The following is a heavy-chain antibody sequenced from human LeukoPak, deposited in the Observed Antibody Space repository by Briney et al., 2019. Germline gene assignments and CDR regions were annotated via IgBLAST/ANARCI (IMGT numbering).Heavy chain of an antibody. D-gene: IGHD3-16*02. J-gene: IGHJ4*02. CDR2: VYASGSP. CDR1: GGSITDYY. V-gene: IGHV4-4*07. CDR3: ARRPYRTRDIDS. Sequence: SETLSLTCTVSGGSITDYYWSWVRQPAGKGLEWIGRVYASGSPMYNPSLKSRVTMSLDASKNQFSLNLNSVTAADTAVYYCARRPYRTRDIDSWGQGTLVTVSS.